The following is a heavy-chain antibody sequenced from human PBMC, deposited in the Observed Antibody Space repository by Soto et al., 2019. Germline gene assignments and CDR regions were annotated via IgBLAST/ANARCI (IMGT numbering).Heavy chain of an antibody. CDR1: GFTFNIYA. CDR3: ARYLTSSSSSYSYGVDV. CDR2: ISGSGGST. D-gene: IGHD6-6*01. J-gene: IGHJ6*04. V-gene: IGHV3-23*01. Sequence: GGSLRLSCAASGFTFNIYAMSWVRQAPGKGLHWVSTISGSGGSTYYADSVKGRFTISRDNSENTLYLQLNSLRAEDTAVYYWARYLTSSSSSYSYGVDVWCEGTTLTVSS.